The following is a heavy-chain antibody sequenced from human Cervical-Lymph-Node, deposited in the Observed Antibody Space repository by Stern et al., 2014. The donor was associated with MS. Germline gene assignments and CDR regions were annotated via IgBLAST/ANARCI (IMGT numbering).Heavy chain of an antibody. CDR1: GASVSSNSAV. J-gene: IGHJ6*02. V-gene: IGHV6-1*01. CDR2: TCYRSKWYS. Sequence: QVQLQQSGPGLVKSSQTLSVTCAISGASVSSNSAVWSWIRQSQSRGLEWLGRTCYRSKWYSDFEPSLKSRMTINPDTSKNQFSLHLDSVTPEDTAVYYCARGYYSMDVWGQGTTVTVSS. CDR3: ARGYYSMDV.